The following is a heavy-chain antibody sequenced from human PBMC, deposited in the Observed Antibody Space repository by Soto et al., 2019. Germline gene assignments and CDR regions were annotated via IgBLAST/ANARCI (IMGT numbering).Heavy chain of an antibody. Sequence: ASVKVSCKASGYTFTSYGISWVRQAPGQGLEWMGIINPSGGSTSYAQKFQGRVTMTRDTSTSTVYMELSSLRSEDTAVYYCARDREVVAAQNYYSYGMDVWGQGTTVTVSS. CDR3: ARDREVVAAQNYYSYGMDV. J-gene: IGHJ6*02. CDR2: INPSGGST. CDR1: GYTFTSYG. D-gene: IGHD2-15*01. V-gene: IGHV1-46*01.